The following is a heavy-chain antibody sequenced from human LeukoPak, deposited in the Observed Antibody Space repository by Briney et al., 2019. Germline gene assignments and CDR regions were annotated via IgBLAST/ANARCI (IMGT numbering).Heavy chain of an antibody. D-gene: IGHD2-2*02. Sequence: ASVKVSCKASGYTFTGYYMHWVRQAPGQGVEWLGWISPNSGGTNYAQKFQGRVTMTRDTSISTAYMELSRLRSDDTAVYYCAREVAGYCSSTSCYIDYWGQGTLVTVSS. CDR2: ISPNSGGT. J-gene: IGHJ4*02. CDR3: AREVAGYCSSTSCYIDY. CDR1: GYTFTGYY. V-gene: IGHV1-2*02.